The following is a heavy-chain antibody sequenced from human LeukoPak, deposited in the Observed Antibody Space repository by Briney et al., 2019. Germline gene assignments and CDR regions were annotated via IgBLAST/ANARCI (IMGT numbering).Heavy chain of an antibody. Sequence: SQTLSLTCTVSGGSISSGSYYWSWIRQPAGKGLEWIGRIYTSGSTNYNPSLKSRVTISVDTSKNQFSLKLSSVTAADTAVYYCARPVFWVAVAGHDAFDIWGQGTMVTVSS. CDR2: IYTSGST. D-gene: IGHD6-19*01. CDR3: ARPVFWVAVAGHDAFDI. J-gene: IGHJ3*02. V-gene: IGHV4-61*02. CDR1: GGSISSGSYY.